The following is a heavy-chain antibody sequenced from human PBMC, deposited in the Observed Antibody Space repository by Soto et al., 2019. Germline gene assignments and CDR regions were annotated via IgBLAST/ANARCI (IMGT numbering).Heavy chain of an antibody. Sequence: PGGSLRLSCTASGFTVSSKYMNWVRQAPGKGLEWVSVIYTSGSTYYADSVKGRFTISRDNAKNTLHLQMNSLRAEDTAVYYCARDHGDSSGYYYLTYFDYWGQGTLVTVSS. J-gene: IGHJ4*02. D-gene: IGHD3-22*01. CDR3: ARDHGDSSGYYYLTYFDY. V-gene: IGHV3-66*01. CDR1: GFTVSSKY. CDR2: IYTSGST.